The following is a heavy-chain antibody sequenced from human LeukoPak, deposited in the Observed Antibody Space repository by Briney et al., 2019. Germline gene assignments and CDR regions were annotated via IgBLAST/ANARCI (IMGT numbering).Heavy chain of an antibody. CDR1: GFTFDDYG. Sequence: GGSLRLSCAASGFTFDDYGMSWVRQAPGKGLEWVSGINWNGGSTGYADSVKGRFTISRDNAKNSLYLQMNSLRAEDTALYHCARVFGDCVRPSYYFDYWGQGTLVTVSS. CDR3: ARVFGDCVRPSYYFDY. D-gene: IGHD2-21*02. J-gene: IGHJ4*02. CDR2: INWNGGST. V-gene: IGHV3-20*01.